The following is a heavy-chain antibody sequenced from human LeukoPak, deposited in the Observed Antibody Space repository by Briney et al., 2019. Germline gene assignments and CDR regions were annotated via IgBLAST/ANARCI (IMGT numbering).Heavy chain of an antibody. D-gene: IGHD4-17*01. CDR2: ISSSSSYI. V-gene: IGHV3-21*01. CDR1: GFTFSSYS. Sequence: GGSLRLSCAASGFTFSSYSMNWVRQAPGKGLEWVSSISSSSSYIYYAGSVKGRFTISRDNAKNSLYLQMNSLRAEDTAVYYCARRSTVTTMIDYWGQGTLVTVSS. CDR3: ARRSTVTTMIDY. J-gene: IGHJ4*02.